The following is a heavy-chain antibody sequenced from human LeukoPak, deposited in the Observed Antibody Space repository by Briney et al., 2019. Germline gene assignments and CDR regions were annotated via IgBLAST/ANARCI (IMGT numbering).Heavy chain of an antibody. J-gene: IGHJ5*02. CDR3: AREGGSIDWFDP. Sequence: GASVKVSCKASGYTFTGYYIHWVRQATGQGLEWMGWMNPNSGNTGYAQKFQGRVTMTRNTSISTAYMELSSLRSEDTAVYYCAREGGSIDWFDPWGQGTLVTVSS. D-gene: IGHD3-16*01. V-gene: IGHV1-8*02. CDR2: MNPNSGNT. CDR1: GYTFTGYY.